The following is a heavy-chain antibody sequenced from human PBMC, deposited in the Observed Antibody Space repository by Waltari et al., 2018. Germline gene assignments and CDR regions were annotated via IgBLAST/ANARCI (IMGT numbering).Heavy chain of an antibody. J-gene: IGHJ4*02. V-gene: IGHV3-49*04. CDR2: IRNRVYGGTT. Sequence: LIESGGGLVQSGRSLRLSCRVSGFTFRDYGMSWVRQAPGKGLEWVGLIRNRVYGGTTEYAASVRGRFSISRDDSKGIVYLQMNSLKTEDTAVYYCTRDLASTYGDALDYWGQGVLVTVSS. D-gene: IGHD4-17*01. CDR3: TRDLASTYGDALDY. CDR1: GFTFRDYG.